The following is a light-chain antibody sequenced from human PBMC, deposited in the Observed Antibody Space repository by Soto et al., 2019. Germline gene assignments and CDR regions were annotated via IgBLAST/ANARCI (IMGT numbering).Light chain of an antibody. J-gene: IGLJ1*01. Sequence: QSALTQPRSVSGSPGQSVTISCTGTSSDVGAYNYVSWFQQHPGKAPKLMMSDVSKRPSGVPDRFSGSKSGTTASLTISGLQAEDEADYYCCSYAGSYVYVFGTGTKLTVL. CDR2: DVS. CDR1: SSDVGAYNY. CDR3: CSYAGSYVYV. V-gene: IGLV2-11*01.